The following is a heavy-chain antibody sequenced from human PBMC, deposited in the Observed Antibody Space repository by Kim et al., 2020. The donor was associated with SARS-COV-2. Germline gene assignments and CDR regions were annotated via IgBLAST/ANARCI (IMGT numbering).Heavy chain of an antibody. CDR3: ARTFWRYAEHYYYYGMGV. CDR1: GGTFSSYA. Sequence: SVKVSCKASGGTFSSYAISWVRQAPGQRLEWMGGIIPIFGTANYAQKFQGRVTITADESTSTAYMELSSLRSEDTAVYYCARTFWRYAEHYYYYGMGVWGQGTTVTVSS. D-gene: IGHD5-12*01. CDR2: IIPIFGTA. V-gene: IGHV1-69*13. J-gene: IGHJ6*02.